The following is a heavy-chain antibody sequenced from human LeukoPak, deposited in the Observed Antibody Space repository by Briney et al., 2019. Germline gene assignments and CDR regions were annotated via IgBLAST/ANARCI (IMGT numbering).Heavy chain of an antibody. CDR2: INHSGST. Sequence: TPSETLSLTCTVSGGSISSGDYYWSWIRQPPGKGLEWIGEINHSGSTNYNPSLKSRVTISVDTSKNQFSLKLSSVTAADTAVYYCARGLGRRGRFDYWGQGTLVTVSS. J-gene: IGHJ4*02. V-gene: IGHV4-39*07. CDR3: ARGLGRRGRFDY. CDR1: GGSISSGDYY. D-gene: IGHD3-16*01.